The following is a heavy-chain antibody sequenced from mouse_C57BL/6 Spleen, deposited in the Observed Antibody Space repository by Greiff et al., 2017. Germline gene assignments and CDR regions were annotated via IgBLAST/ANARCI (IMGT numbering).Heavy chain of an antibody. Sequence: QVQLQQPGAELVKPGASVKLSCKASGYTFTSYWMHWVKQRPGRGLEWIGRIDPNSGGTKYNEQFKSKATLTVDKPSSTAYMQLSSLTSEDSAVYYCAREVYDGYYTLYAMDYWGQGTSVTVSS. D-gene: IGHD2-3*01. J-gene: IGHJ4*01. CDR2: IDPNSGGT. CDR1: GYTFTSYW. CDR3: AREVYDGYYTLYAMDY. V-gene: IGHV1-72*01.